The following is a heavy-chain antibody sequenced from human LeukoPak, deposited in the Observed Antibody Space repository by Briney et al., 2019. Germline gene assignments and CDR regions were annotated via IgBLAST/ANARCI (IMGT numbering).Heavy chain of an antibody. CDR1: GGSISSGDYY. Sequence: SETLSLTCTVSGGSISSGDYYWSWIRQPPGKGLEWIGYIYYSGSTYYNPPLKSRVTISVDTSKNQFSLKLSSVTAADTAVYYCARAESGYYYTNWFDPWGQGTLVTVSS. D-gene: IGHD3-22*01. J-gene: IGHJ5*02. CDR2: IYYSGST. CDR3: ARAESGYYYTNWFDP. V-gene: IGHV4-30-4*01.